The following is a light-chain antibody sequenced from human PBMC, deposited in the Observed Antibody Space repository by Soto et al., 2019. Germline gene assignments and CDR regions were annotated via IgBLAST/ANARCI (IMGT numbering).Light chain of an antibody. CDR2: EVN. CDR1: SSDIGAYDY. CDR3: SSSTATSPHV. Sequence: QSALTQPASLSGSPGQSITISCTGTSSDIGAYDYVSWFQQHPGKAPKLMISEVNNRPSGVSNRFSGSKSGNTAYLTISGLHVAHAPEYFLSSSTATSPHVFGTQTKGT. J-gene: IGLJ1*01. V-gene: IGLV2-14*01.